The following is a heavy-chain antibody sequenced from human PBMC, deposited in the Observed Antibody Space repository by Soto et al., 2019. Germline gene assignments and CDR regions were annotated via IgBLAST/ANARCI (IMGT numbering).Heavy chain of an antibody. D-gene: IGHD6-13*01. V-gene: IGHV4-59*01. J-gene: IGHJ6*02. CDR2: IYYSGST. CDR1: GGSISSYY. CDR3: ARGYSISWSYYYYYYGMAV. Sequence: QVQLQESGPGLVKPSETLSLTCTVSGGSISSYYWSWIRQPPGKGLEWIGYIYYSGSTNYNPSLKRRVTISVDTSKNQFSLKLSSVTAADTAVYYCARGYSISWSYYYYYYGMAVWGQGTTVTVSS.